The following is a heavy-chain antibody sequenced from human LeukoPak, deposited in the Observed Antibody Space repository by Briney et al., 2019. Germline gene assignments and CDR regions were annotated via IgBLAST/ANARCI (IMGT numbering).Heavy chain of an antibody. CDR3: AGLTIFGNDAFDI. CDR2: IIPIFGTA. D-gene: IGHD3-3*01. CDR1: GGTFSSYA. J-gene: IGHJ3*02. V-gene: IGHV1-69*01. Sequence: GSSVKVSCKASGGTFSSYAISWVRQAPGQGLEWMGGIIPIFGTANYAQKFQGRVTITADESTSTAYMELSSLRSEDTAVYYCAGLTIFGNDAFDIWGQGTMVTVSS.